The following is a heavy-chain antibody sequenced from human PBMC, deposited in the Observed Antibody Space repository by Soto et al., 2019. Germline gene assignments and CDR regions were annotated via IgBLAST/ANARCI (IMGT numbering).Heavy chain of an antibody. V-gene: IGHV4-31*03. D-gene: IGHD5-18*01. J-gene: IGHJ3*02. CDR1: GGSISSGGYY. CDR3: ARDNLVGHSYGNQIHALDN. CDR2: IYYSGST. Sequence: SETLSLTCTVSGGSISSGGYYWSWIRQHPGKGLEWIGYIYYSGSTNYNPSLKSRVTISADKSKNQVSLKLSSVTAADTAVYYCARDNLVGHSYGNQIHALDNWGQGTKVTVSS.